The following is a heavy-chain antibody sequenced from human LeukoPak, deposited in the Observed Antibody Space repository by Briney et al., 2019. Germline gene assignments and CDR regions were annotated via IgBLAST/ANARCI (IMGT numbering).Heavy chain of an antibody. CDR3: SKPGPLYGGNVDY. D-gene: IGHD4-23*01. Sequence: GGSLRLSCAASGFTFSSYAMSWVRQAPGKGLEWVSAISGSGGSTYYADSVKGRFTISRDNSKNTLYLQMNSMRAEDTAVYNCSKPGPLYGGNVDYWGQGTLVTVSS. V-gene: IGHV3-23*01. CDR2: ISGSGGST. CDR1: GFTFSSYA. J-gene: IGHJ4*02.